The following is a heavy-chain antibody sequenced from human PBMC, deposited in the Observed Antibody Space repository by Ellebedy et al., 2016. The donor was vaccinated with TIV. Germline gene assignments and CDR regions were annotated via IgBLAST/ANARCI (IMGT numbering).Heavy chain of an antibody. Sequence: SVKVSXXASGGTFSSYAISWVRQAPGQGLEWMGGIIPIFGTANYAQKFQGRVTITADESTSTAYMELSSLRSEDTAVYYCARGGDSSGYYDYYYGMDVWGQGTTVTVSS. CDR1: GGTFSSYA. CDR3: ARGGDSSGYYDYYYGMDV. CDR2: IIPIFGTA. J-gene: IGHJ6*02. V-gene: IGHV1-69*13. D-gene: IGHD3-22*01.